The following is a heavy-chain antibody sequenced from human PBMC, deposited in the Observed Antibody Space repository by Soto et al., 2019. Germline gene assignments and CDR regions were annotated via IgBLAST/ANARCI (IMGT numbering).Heavy chain of an antibody. CDR1: GFTVSSNY. J-gene: IGHJ4*02. D-gene: IGHD6-13*01. Sequence: GGSLRLSCAASGFTVSSNYMSWVRQAPGKGLEWVSVIYSGGSTYYADSGKGRFTISRHNSKNTLYLQMNSLRAEDTAVYYGARTTRTSYSSGWYPPPSTAYFDYWGQGTLVTVSS. V-gene: IGHV3-53*04. CDR2: IYSGGST. CDR3: ARTTRTSYSSGWYPPPSTAYFDY.